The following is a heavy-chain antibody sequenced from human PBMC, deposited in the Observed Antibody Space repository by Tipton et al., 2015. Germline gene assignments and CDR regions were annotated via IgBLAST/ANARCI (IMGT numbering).Heavy chain of an antibody. CDR1: GDSMNNYY. CDR2: IFSGGST. Sequence: LRLSCSVSGDSMNNYYWSWIRQPPGKGLEWIGYIFSGGSTNSNPSVKSRVTIFLTSNKQFSLEMTSVTAADTAIYYCARGQDENTLGEYYTHWGQGTLVTVSS. J-gene: IGHJ1*01. CDR3: ARGQDENTLGEYYTH. V-gene: IGHV4-59*01. D-gene: IGHD3-3*01.